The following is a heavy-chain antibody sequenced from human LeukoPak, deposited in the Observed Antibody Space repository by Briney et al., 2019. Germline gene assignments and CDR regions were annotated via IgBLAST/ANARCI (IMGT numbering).Heavy chain of an antibody. J-gene: IGHJ4*02. CDR3: ARDLRTTVVTPDFYFDF. D-gene: IGHD4-23*01. CDR1: GYTFTSFY. V-gene: IGHV1-46*01. CDR2: INPSAGST. Sequence: ASVTVSCKASGYTFTSFYIHWVRQAPGQGLEWMGIINPSAGSTSYAQKFQDRVTVTRDTSTSTVYMELSSLRSEDTAVYYCARDLRTTVVTPDFYFDFWGQGALVTVSS.